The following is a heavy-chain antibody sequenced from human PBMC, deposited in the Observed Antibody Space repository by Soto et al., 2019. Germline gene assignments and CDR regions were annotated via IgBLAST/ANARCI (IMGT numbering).Heavy chain of an antibody. V-gene: IGHV3-74*01. Sequence: EVQLVESGGGLVQPGGSLRLSCAASGFTFSSYWMHWVRQAPGKGLVWVSRINGDGSSTRYADSVKGRFTISRDNAKNTLYLQMNSLRAEDTAVYYCARDRGIGQLVPMDYGMDVWGQGTTVTVSS. CDR1: GFTFSSYW. CDR3: ARDRGIGQLVPMDYGMDV. CDR2: INGDGSST. D-gene: IGHD6-6*01. J-gene: IGHJ6*02.